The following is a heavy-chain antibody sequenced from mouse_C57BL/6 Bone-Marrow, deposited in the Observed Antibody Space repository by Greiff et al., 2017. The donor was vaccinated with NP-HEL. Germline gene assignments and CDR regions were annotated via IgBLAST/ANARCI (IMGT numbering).Heavy chain of an antibody. CDR1: GFNIKDYY. V-gene: IGHV14-2*01. CDR2: IDPEDGET. J-gene: IGHJ2*01. CDR3: ASLLGSTMVTMWDY. D-gene: IGHD2-2*01. Sequence: EVKLVESGAELVKPGASVKLSCTASGFNIKDYYMHWVKQRTEQGLEWIGRIDPEDGETKYAPKFQGKATITADTSSNTAYLQLSSLTSEDTAVYYCASLLGSTMVTMWDYWGQGTTLTVSS.